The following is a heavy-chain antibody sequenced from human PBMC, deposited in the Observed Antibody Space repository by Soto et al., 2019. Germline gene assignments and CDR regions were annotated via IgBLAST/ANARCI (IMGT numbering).Heavy chain of an antibody. Sequence: KTSETLSLTCAVYGGSFSGYYWSWIRQPLGKGLEWIGEIDHSGSTNYTPSLKSRVTISVDTSKNQFSLKLTSVTAADTAVYYCATDLVRPFHYYGIDVWGPGTTVTVSS. V-gene: IGHV4-34*01. D-gene: IGHD2-21*01. CDR1: GGSFSGYY. CDR2: IDHSGST. CDR3: ATDLVRPFHYYGIDV. J-gene: IGHJ6*02.